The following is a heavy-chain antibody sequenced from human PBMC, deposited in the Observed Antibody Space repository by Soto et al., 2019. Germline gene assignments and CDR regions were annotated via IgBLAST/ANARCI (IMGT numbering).Heavy chain of an antibody. CDR3: AAVIYDSGSYYFDY. V-gene: IGHV3-49*03. CDR2: IRGEAYGGTT. D-gene: IGHD1-26*01. CDR1: GFTFRDFS. Sequence: PGGSLRLSCPSSGFTFRDFSISWFRQSPGKGLEWIGFIRGEAYGGTTDYAASATGRFSISRDDSESIAYLQMNSLTTEDTAVYYCAAVIYDSGSYYFDYWGQGALVTVSS. J-gene: IGHJ4*02.